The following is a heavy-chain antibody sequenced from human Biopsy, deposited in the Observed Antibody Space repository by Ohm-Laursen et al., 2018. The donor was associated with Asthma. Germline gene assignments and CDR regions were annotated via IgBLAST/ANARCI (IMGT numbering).Heavy chain of an antibody. CDR3: SRDFTIGSGSPFHF. Sequence: SLRLSCTASGFAVSRDHIFWVRQAQGKGLEWVASISSLSRYIYHATSLRGRFTISRDNAKRSLYLQMDSLRGDETAVYYCSRDFTIGSGSPFHFWGRGTLVTVSS. V-gene: IGHV3-21*01. CDR1: GFAVSRDH. D-gene: IGHD3-10*01. CDR2: ISSLSRYI. J-gene: IGHJ4*02.